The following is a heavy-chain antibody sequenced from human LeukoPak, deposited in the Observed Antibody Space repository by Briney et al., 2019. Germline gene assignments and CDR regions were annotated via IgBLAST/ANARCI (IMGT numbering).Heavy chain of an antibody. Sequence: PGGSLRLSCAVSGFTISYYWMSWVRQAPGKGLEWVANIKQDGSEKHYIDSVRGRFTISRDNARNSLYLQMDSLGAEDTAVYYCANGGWWFDYWGQGTLVTVSS. V-gene: IGHV3-7*01. CDR2: IKQDGSEK. CDR1: GFTISYYW. J-gene: IGHJ4*02. CDR3: ANGGWWFDY. D-gene: IGHD6-19*01.